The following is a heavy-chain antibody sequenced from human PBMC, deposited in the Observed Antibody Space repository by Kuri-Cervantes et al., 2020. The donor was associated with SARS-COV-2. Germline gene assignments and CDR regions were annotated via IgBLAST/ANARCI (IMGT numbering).Heavy chain of an antibody. D-gene: IGHD3-22*01. V-gene: IGHV1-8*02. Sequence: ASVKVSCKASGYTFTSYDINWVRQATGQGLEWMGWMNPNSGNTGYVQKFQGRVTMTRNTSVTTAYMELSILRSEDTAVYYCASALYYYDSCGYSGGDAFDIWGQGTMVTVSS. CDR2: MNPNSGNT. CDR3: ASALYYYDSCGYSGGDAFDI. J-gene: IGHJ3*02. CDR1: GYTFTSYD.